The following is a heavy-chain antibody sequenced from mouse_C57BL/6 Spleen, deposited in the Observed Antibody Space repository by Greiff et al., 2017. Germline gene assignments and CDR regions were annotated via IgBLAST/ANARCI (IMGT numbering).Heavy chain of an antibody. CDR3: AKPPLTTVVAHWYFDV. Sequence: VQLQQPGAELVKPGASVKMSCQASGYTFTSYWVTWGEPRPGQGREWIGENYPGCGSTNYNEKFKSKATLTVDTSSSTAYMQLSSLTSEDAAVYYCAKPPLTTVVAHWYFDVWGTGTTGTVSS. CDR2: NYPGCGST. D-gene: IGHD1-1*01. V-gene: IGHV1-55*01. J-gene: IGHJ1*03. CDR1: GYTFTSYW.